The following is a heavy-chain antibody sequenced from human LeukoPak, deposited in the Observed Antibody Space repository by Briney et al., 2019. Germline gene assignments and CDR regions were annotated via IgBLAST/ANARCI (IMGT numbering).Heavy chain of an antibody. CDR3: ARGPYYYYYMDV. CDR1: GGSISSGGYY. CDR2: IYYSGST. V-gene: IGHV4-31*03. Sequence: PSQTLSLTCTVYGGSISSGGYYWSWIRQHPGKGLEWIGYIYYSGSTYYNPSLKSRVTISVDTSKNQFSLKLSSVTAADTAVYYCARGPYYYYYMDVWGKGTTVTVSS. J-gene: IGHJ6*03.